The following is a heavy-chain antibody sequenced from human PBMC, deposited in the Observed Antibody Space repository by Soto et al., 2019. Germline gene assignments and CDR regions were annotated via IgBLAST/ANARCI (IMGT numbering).Heavy chain of an antibody. V-gene: IGHV4-31*03. D-gene: IGHD2-8*02. CDR2: IYYSGST. CDR1: GGSISSGGYY. CDR3: ARAWSRDYYGMDV. Sequence: PSETLSLTCTVSGGSISSGGYYWSWIRQHPGKGLEWIGYIYYSGSTYYNPSLKSRVTISVDTSKNQFSLKLNSVTAADTAVYYCARAWSRDYYGMDVWGQGTTVTV. J-gene: IGHJ6*02.